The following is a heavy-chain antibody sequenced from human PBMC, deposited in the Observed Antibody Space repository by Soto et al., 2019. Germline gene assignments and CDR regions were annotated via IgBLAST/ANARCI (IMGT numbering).Heavy chain of an antibody. J-gene: IGHJ6*03. Sequence: SETLSLTCAVYGGSFSGYYWSWIRQPPGKGLEWIGEINHSGSTNYNPSLKSRVTISVDTSKNQFSLKLSSVTAADTAVYYCARGYGSGSYYEQNYYYYYMDVWGKGTTVTVSS. CDR3: ARGYGSGSYYEQNYYYYYMDV. CDR1: GGSFSGYY. V-gene: IGHV4-34*01. CDR2: INHSGST. D-gene: IGHD3-10*01.